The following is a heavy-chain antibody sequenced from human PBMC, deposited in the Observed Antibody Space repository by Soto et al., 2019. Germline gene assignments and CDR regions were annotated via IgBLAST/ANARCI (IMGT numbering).Heavy chain of an antibody. Sequence: EVQLVESGGGLVKPGGSLRLSCAASGFTFSSYSMNWVRQAPGKGLEWVSSISSSSSYIYYADSVKGRFTISRDNAKNSLYLQMNSLRAEATAVYYCAREGIVVVPAAYSGSYSNWFDPWGQGTLVTVSS. CDR3: AREGIVVVPAAYSGSYSNWFDP. CDR1: GFTFSSYS. D-gene: IGHD2-2*01. J-gene: IGHJ5*02. CDR2: ISSSSSYI. V-gene: IGHV3-21*01.